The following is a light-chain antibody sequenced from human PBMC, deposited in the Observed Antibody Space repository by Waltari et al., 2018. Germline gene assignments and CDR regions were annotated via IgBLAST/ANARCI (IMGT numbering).Light chain of an antibody. CDR3: QQYGGSPRT. CDR2: GAS. CDR1: QSVSSSY. J-gene: IGKJ1*01. Sequence: EIVLTQSPGTLSLSPGERSTLSCRASQSVSSSYLAWYQQTPGQAPRLLIYGASTRATGIPDRFSASGSGTDFTLTISRLEPEDFALYYCQQYGGSPRTFGQGTKVEIK. V-gene: IGKV3-20*01.